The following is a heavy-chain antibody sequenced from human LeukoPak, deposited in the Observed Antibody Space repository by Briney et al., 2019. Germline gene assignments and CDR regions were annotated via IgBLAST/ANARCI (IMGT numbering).Heavy chain of an antibody. CDR3: ARTVARIGY. CDR1: GFTLSSYE. D-gene: IGHD4-23*01. CDR2: ISSSGRTI. V-gene: IGHV3-48*03. J-gene: IGHJ4*02. Sequence: GGSLRLSCAASGFTLSSYEMNWVRQAPGKGLEWVSHISSSGRTIYYTDSVKGRFTISRDNSKNLLYLQMNSLRAEDTAIYYCARTVARIGYWGQGTLVTVSS.